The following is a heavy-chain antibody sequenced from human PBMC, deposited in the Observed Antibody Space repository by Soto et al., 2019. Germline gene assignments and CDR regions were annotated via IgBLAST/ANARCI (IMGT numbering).Heavy chain of an antibody. CDR2: INPNSGGT. CDR3: ARERIAARPGSDY. D-gene: IGHD6-6*01. J-gene: IGHJ4*02. V-gene: IGHV1-2*02. CDR1: GYTFTGYY. Sequence: GASVKVSCKASGYTFTGYYMHWVRQAPGQGLEWMGWINPNSGGTNYAQKFQGRVTMTRDTSISTAYMELSRLRSDDTAVYYCARERIAARPGSDYWGQGTLVTVSS.